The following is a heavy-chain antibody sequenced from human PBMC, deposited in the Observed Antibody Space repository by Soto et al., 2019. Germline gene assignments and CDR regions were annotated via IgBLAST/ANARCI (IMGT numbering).Heavy chain of an antibody. CDR2: IYYSGRT. D-gene: IGHD3-16*01. J-gene: IGHJ6*02. V-gene: IGHV4-30-4*01. Sequence: QVQLQESGPGLVKPSQTLSLTCTVSGGSIDNYEYYWTWIRQPPGKSLEWVGYIYYSGRTNYNPSLNSRLTISLDTSKNQFSLKLSSVTAADTAVYYCARGVWATARYYYYYYGMDVWGQGTTVTVSS. CDR3: ARGVWATARYYYYYYGMDV. CDR1: GGSIDNYEYY.